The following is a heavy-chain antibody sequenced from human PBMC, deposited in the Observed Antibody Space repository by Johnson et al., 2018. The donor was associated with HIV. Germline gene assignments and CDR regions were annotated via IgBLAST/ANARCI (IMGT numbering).Heavy chain of an antibody. Sequence: VQLVESGGILVQPGGSLRLSCAASGFTFSSYTMHWVRQAPGQGLEYVSSISTTGGRTHYANSVTGRFTISRDNSKNTLYLQMGSLRVEDTAVYYCAKVGTGYTSSSVGAFDIWGQGTMVTVSS. CDR1: GFTFSSYT. V-gene: IGHV3-64*01. CDR3: AKVGTGYTSSSVGAFDI. D-gene: IGHD6-19*01. J-gene: IGHJ3*02. CDR2: ISTTGGRT.